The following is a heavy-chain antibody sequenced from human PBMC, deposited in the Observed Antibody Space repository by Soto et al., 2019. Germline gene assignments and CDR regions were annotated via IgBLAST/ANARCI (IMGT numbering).Heavy chain of an antibody. V-gene: IGHV3-30*18. D-gene: IGHD3-9*01. CDR3: AKDLGELRYFDWLIYYYGMDV. CDR2: ISYDGSNK. CDR1: GFTFSSYG. J-gene: IGHJ6*02. Sequence: XGSLRLSCAASGFTFSSYGMHWVRQAPGKGLDWVAVISYDGSNKYYADSVKGRFTISRDNSKNTLYLQMNSLRAEDTAVYYCAKDLGELRYFDWLIYYYGMDVWGQGTTVTVSS.